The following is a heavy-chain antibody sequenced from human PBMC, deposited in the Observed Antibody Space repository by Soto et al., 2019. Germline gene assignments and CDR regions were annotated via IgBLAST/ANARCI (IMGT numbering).Heavy chain of an antibody. CDR3: DLSRGYDSSGYSAN. CDR1: GGTFSSYA. J-gene: IGHJ4*02. CDR2: IIPIFGTA. Sequence: GASVKVSCKASGGTFSSYAISWVRQAPGQGLEWMGGIIPIFGTANYAQKFQGRVTITADESTSTAYMELSSLRSEDTAVYYCDLSRGYDSSGYSANWGQGTLVTVSS. V-gene: IGHV1-69*13. D-gene: IGHD3-22*01.